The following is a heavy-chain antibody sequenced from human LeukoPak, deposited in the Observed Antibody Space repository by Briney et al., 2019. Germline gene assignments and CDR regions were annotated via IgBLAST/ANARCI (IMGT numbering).Heavy chain of an antibody. CDR2: ISAYNGNT. D-gene: IGHD3-9*01. CDR3: ARAVGPVLRYFGVPGYYYYYYKDV. Sequence: ASVKVSCKASGYTFTSYGISWVRQAPGQGLEWMGWISAYNGNTNYAQKLQGRVTMTTDTSRSTAYMELRSLRSDDTAVYYCARAVGPVLRYFGVPGYYYYYYKDVWGKGTTVTISS. CDR1: GYTFTSYG. V-gene: IGHV1-18*01. J-gene: IGHJ6*03.